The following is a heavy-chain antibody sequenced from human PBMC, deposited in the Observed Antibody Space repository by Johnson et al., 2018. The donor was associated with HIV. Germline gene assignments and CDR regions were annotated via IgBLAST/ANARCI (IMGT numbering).Heavy chain of an antibody. D-gene: IGHD1-26*01. CDR2: IRYDGNNK. CDR3: ARGLVIVGALPDAFDI. V-gene: IGHV3-30*02. Sequence: QVQLVESGGGLVQPGGSLRLSCAASGFTFSSYAMHWVRQAPGKGLEWVAFIRYDGNNKYNAESVKGRFTISRDNFKNTLYLQMNSLRVEDTAVYYCARGLVIVGALPDAFDIWGQGTMVTVSS. CDR1: GFTFSSYA. J-gene: IGHJ3*02.